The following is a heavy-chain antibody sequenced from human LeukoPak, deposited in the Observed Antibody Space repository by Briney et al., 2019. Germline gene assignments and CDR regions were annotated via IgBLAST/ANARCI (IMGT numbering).Heavy chain of an antibody. CDR1: GGSISSYY. V-gene: IGHV4-34*01. D-gene: IGHD5-18*01. Sequence: PSETLSLTCTVSGGSISSYYWSWIRQPPGKGLEWIGEINHSGSTNYNPSLKSRVTISVDTSKNQFSLKLSSVTAADTAVYYCARGRGLTGGYSYGLYYYYGMDVWGQGTTVTVSS. J-gene: IGHJ6*02. CDR2: INHSGST. CDR3: ARGRGLTGGYSYGLYYYYGMDV.